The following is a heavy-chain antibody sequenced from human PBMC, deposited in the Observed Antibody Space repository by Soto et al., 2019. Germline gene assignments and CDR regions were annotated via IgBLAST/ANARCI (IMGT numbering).Heavy chain of an antibody. Sequence: SETLSLTCTVSGGSISSSSYYWGWIRQPPGKGLEWIGSIYYSGSTYYNPSLKSRVTISVDTSKNQFSLKLSSVTAADTAVYYCATLAVAGTKRGYWGQGTLVTVSS. D-gene: IGHD6-19*01. J-gene: IGHJ4*02. CDR2: IYYSGST. V-gene: IGHV4-39*01. CDR1: GGSISSSSYY. CDR3: ATLAVAGTKRGY.